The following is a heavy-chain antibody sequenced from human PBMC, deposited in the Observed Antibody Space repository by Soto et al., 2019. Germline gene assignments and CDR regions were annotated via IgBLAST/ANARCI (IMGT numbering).Heavy chain of an antibody. V-gene: IGHV3-23*01. Sequence: HPGGSLRLSCAASGFTFSSYAMSWVRQAAGKGLEWVSAISGSGGSTYYADSVKGRFTISRDNSKNTLYLQMNSLRAEDTAVYYCAKWGQQLVPPSHDAFDIWGQGTMVTVSS. J-gene: IGHJ3*02. CDR2: ISGSGGST. CDR1: GFTFSSYA. D-gene: IGHD6-13*01. CDR3: AKWGQQLVPPSHDAFDI.